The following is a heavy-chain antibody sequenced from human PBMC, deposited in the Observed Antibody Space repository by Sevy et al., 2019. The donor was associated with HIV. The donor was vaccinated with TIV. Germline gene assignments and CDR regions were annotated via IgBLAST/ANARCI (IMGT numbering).Heavy chain of an antibody. CDR2: ISPEGTET. V-gene: IGHV3-30-3*01. Sequence: GGSLRLSCAASGFAFSTHAMHWVRQSPGKGLEWVAVISPEGTETFYAASVGGRFTISRDNSKNTLSLQLNSLRPEDTAVYYCARDGGNSVKWYPLYWGHGTLVTVSS. D-gene: IGHD2-2*01. CDR3: ARDGGNSVKWYPLY. CDR1: GFAFSTHA. J-gene: IGHJ4*01.